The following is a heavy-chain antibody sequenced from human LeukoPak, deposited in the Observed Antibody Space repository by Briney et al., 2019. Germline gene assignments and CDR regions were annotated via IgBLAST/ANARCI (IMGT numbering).Heavy chain of an antibody. CDR2: IKQDGSEK. Sequence: PGGSLRLSWAASGFTFSSYWMSWVRQAPGKGLEWVANIKQDGSEKYYVDSVKGRFTISRDNAKNSLYLQMNSLRAEDTVVYYCARDSGSGSYHEYWGQGTLFTVSS. J-gene: IGHJ4*02. CDR3: ARDSGSGSYHEY. CDR1: GFTFSSYW. D-gene: IGHD3-10*01. V-gene: IGHV3-7*03.